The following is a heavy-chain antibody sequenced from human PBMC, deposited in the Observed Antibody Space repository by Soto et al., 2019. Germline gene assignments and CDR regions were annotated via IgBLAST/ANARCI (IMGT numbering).Heavy chain of an antibody. CDR3: ARGLGEPNDY. CDR1: GFTFSSYA. V-gene: IGHV3-30-3*01. Sequence: QVQLVESGGGVVQPGRSLRLSCAASGFTFSSYAMHWVRQAPGKGLEWVAVISYDGSNKYYADSVKGRFTISRDNSKNTLYLQMNSLRAEDTAVYYCARGLGEPNDYWGQGTLVTVSS. D-gene: IGHD3-16*01. J-gene: IGHJ4*02. CDR2: ISYDGSNK.